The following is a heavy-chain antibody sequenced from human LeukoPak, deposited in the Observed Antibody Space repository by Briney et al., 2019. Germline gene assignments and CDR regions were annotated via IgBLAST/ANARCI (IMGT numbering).Heavy chain of an antibody. Sequence: ASVKVSCKASGYTFTGYYMHWVRQAPGQGLEWMGWINPNSGGTNYAQKFQGRVTMTRGTSISTAYMELSRLRSDDTAVYYCARSGDGYNYLDYWGQGTLVTVSS. CDR2: INPNSGGT. CDR3: ARSGDGYNYLDY. V-gene: IGHV1-2*02. D-gene: IGHD5-24*01. CDR1: GYTFTGYY. J-gene: IGHJ4*02.